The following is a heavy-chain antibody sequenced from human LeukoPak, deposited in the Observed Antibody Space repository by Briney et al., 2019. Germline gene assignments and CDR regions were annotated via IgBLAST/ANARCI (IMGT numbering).Heavy chain of an antibody. CDR2: IYNSGGT. D-gene: IGHD3-10*01. J-gene: IGHJ4*02. CDR3: ARAGVYYASGSYLGY. Sequence: KSSETLSLTCTVSGGSVSYYYWSWIRQPPGKGLEWIGYIYNSGGTNYNPSLKSRVTISIDTSKNQFSLKLNSVTAADTAVYYCARAGVYYASGSYLGYWGQGTLVTVSS. CDR1: GGSVSYYY. V-gene: IGHV4-59*02.